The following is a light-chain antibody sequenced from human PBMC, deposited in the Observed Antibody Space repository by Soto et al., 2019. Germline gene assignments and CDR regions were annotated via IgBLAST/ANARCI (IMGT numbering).Light chain of an antibody. Sequence: ESVLTQSPGTLSLSPGERATLSCRASQSVSTNYLAWYQRKHGQAPSLLIYGASSRATGIPDKFSGSGCGTDFTLTNTSLETEDFAVYYCHQDGSSPPTFGQGTKVEIK. CDR2: GAS. V-gene: IGKV3-20*01. J-gene: IGKJ1*01. CDR3: HQDGSSPPT. CDR1: QSVSTNY.